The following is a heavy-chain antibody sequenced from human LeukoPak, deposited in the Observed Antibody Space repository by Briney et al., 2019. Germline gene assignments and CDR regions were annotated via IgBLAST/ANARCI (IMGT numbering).Heavy chain of an antibody. D-gene: IGHD5-24*01. V-gene: IGHV3-21*04. CDR2: ISSSSSYI. Sequence: GGSLRLSCAASGFTFSSYSMNWVRQAPGKGLEWVSSISSSSSYIYYADSVKGRFTISRDNAKNSLYLQMNSLRAEDTAVYYCARDRRDGYNPLADYWGQGTLVTVSS. J-gene: IGHJ4*02. CDR1: GFTFSSYS. CDR3: ARDRRDGYNPLADY.